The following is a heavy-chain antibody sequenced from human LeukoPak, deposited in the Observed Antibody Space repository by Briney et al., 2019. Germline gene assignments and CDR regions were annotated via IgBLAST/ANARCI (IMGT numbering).Heavy chain of an antibody. CDR3: ARGLTDDYGDKN. CDR2: IWYDGSNK. D-gene: IGHD4-23*01. CDR1: GFTFSSYG. V-gene: IGHV3-33*01. Sequence: GGSLRLSCAASGFTFSSYGMHWVRRAPGKGLEWVAVIWYDGSNKYYADSVKGRFTISRDNSKNTLYLQMNSLRAEDTAVYYCARGLTDDYGDKNWGQGTLVTVSS. J-gene: IGHJ4*02.